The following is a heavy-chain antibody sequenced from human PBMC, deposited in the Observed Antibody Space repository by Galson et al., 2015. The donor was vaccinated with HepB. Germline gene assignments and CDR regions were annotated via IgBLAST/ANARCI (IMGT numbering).Heavy chain of an antibody. CDR3: AKDSRNSCLDY. CDR1: GFTFSSYG. CDR2: ISYDGSNK. D-gene: IGHD2-15*01. Sequence: SVRLSCAASGFTFSSYGMHWVRQAPGKGLEWVAVISYDGSNKNYADTVKGRFTISRDNSKNTLYLQMNSLRAEDQVVYYCAKDSRNSCLDYWGQGTLVTVSS. V-gene: IGHV3-30*18. J-gene: IGHJ4*02.